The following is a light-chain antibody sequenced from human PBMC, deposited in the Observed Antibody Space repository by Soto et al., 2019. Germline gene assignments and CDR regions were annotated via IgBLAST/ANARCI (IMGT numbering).Light chain of an antibody. Sequence: QAALTQPASVCGSPGQSITISCTGTSSDVGGYNYVSWYQQHPGKAPKLMIYEVSNRPSGVSNRFSGSKSGNTASLTISGLQAEDEADYYCSSYTSSSTEVFGTGTKVT. V-gene: IGLV2-14*01. CDR3: SSYTSSSTEV. CDR1: SSDVGGYNY. J-gene: IGLJ1*01. CDR2: EVS.